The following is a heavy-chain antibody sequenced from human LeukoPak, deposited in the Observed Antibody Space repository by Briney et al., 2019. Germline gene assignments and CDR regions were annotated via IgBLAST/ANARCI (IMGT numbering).Heavy chain of an antibody. J-gene: IGHJ4*02. Sequence: GGSLRLSCAASGFTFSSYTMNWVRQAPGKGLDWVSSISPSSTYIYYADSVKGRFTISRDNAKNSLYLQLDSLRAEDTALYYCARETGIAVAGTWVYWGQGTLVTVSS. CDR3: ARETGIAVAGTWVY. CDR2: ISPSSTYI. V-gene: IGHV3-21*04. D-gene: IGHD6-19*01. CDR1: GFTFSSYT.